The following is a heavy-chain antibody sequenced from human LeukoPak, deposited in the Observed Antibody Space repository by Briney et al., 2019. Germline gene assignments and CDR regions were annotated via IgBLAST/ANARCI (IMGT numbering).Heavy chain of an antibody. CDR1: GFTFSSYS. V-gene: IGHV3-48*01. Sequence: TGGSLRLSCAASGFTFSSYSMNWVRQAPGKGLEWVSYISSSSSTIYYADSVKGRFTISRDNAKNSLYLQMNSLRAEDTAVYYCAKAGYSSSWGFDYWGQGTLVTVSS. J-gene: IGHJ4*02. CDR3: AKAGYSSSWGFDY. D-gene: IGHD6-13*01. CDR2: ISSSSSTI.